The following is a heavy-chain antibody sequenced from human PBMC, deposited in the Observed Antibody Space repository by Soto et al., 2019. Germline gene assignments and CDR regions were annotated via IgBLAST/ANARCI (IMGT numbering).Heavy chain of an antibody. CDR1: GYTFTDSA. V-gene: IGHV1-3*04. J-gene: IGHJ4*02. Sequence: ASVKVSCKASGYTFTDSAMHWVRQAPGQRLEWMGWIHTDNGDTKYLQNFQDRVTFTRDTSASTAYMEVSSLRYEDTAVYFCVAIDYGDYWGQGTLVTVSS. CDR3: VAIDYGDY. CDR2: IHTDNGDT. D-gene: IGHD3-16*01.